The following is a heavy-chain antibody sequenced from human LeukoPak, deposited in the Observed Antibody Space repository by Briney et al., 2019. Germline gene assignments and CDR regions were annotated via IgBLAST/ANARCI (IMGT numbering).Heavy chain of an antibody. D-gene: IGHD3-22*01. J-gene: IGHJ4*02. V-gene: IGHV4-59*08. Sequence: PSETLSLTCTVSGGSISSYYWRWIRQPPGKGLEWIGYIYYSGSTNYNPSLKSRVTISVDTSKNQFSLKLSSVTAADTAVYYCARRAFSSGYYYFDYWGEGTLVTVSS. CDR1: GGSISSYY. CDR2: IYYSGST. CDR3: ARRAFSSGYYYFDY.